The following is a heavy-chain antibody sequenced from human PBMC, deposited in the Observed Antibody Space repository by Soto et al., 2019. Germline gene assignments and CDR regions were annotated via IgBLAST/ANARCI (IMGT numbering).Heavy chain of an antibody. V-gene: IGHV4-39*07. CDR3: ARDTDYDILAGYYSGGAFDI. Sequence: SETLSLTCTVSGGSISSSSYYWGWIRQPPGKGLGWIGSIYYSGSTYYNPSLKSRVTISVDTSKNQFSLKLRSLTAADTAVYYCARDTDYDILAGYYSGGAFDIWGQGTMVTVSS. CDR2: IYYSGST. D-gene: IGHD3-9*01. J-gene: IGHJ3*02. CDR1: GGSISSSSYY.